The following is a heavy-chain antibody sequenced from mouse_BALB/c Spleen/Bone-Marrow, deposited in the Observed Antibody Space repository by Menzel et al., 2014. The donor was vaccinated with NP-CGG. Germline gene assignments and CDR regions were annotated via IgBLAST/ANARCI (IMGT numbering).Heavy chain of an antibody. J-gene: IGHJ3*01. D-gene: IGHD2-14*01. Sequence: VQLQQSGAELARPGASVKMSCKASGYAFTSYTMHWVKQRPGQGLEWIGYINPSSGYTNYNQKFKDKATLTADKSSSTAYMQLSSLTSEDSAVYYCTRSCWYDVAWFAYWGQGTLVTVSA. CDR2: INPSSGYT. V-gene: IGHV1-4*01. CDR3: TRSCWYDVAWFAY. CDR1: GYAFTSYT.